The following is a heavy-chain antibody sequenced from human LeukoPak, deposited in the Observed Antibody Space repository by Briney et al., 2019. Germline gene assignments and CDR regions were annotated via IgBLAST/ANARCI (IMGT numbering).Heavy chain of an antibody. V-gene: IGHV4-31*03. J-gene: IGHJ4*02. CDR1: GGSISSDSYY. CDR2: IYYSGST. Sequence: SETLSLTCTVSGGSISSDSYYWAWIRQHPGKGLEWIGYIYYSGSTYYNPSLKSRVTISVDTSKTQFSLRLSSVTAADTAVYYCASVADTTLDYWGQGTLVTVSS. CDR3: ASVADTTLDY. D-gene: IGHD6-19*01.